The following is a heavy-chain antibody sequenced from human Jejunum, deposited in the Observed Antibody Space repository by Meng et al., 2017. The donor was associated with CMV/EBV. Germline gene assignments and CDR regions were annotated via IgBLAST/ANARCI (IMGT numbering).Heavy chain of an antibody. D-gene: IGHD3-22*01. J-gene: IGHJ4*02. V-gene: IGHV3-21*01. CDR3: AREGGYDTALDY. CDR2: ITSTSSYR. CDR1: GFTFSSYT. Sequence: SCTASGFTFSSYTLNWVRQAPGKGLEWVSSITSTSSYRHYADSLKGRFTISRDNAKSSLYPQMNSLRAEDTAVYYCAREGGYDTALDYWGQGTLVTVSS.